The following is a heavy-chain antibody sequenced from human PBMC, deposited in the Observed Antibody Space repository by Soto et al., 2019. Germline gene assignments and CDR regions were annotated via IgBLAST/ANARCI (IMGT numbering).Heavy chain of an antibody. V-gene: IGHV1-58*01. CDR3: AAEPRKGVVVVAEQPAYSDY. D-gene: IGHD2-15*01. J-gene: IGHJ4*02. CDR2: IVVGSGNT. Sequence: SVKVSCKASGFTFTSSAVQWVRQARGQRLEWIGWIVVGSGNTNYAQKFQERVTITRDMSTSTAYMELSSLRSEDTAVYYCAAEPRKGVVVVAEQPAYSDYWGQGTLVTVSS. CDR1: GFTFTSSA.